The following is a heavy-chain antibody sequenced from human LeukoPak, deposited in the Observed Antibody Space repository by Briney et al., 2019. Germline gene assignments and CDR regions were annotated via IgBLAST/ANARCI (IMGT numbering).Heavy chain of an antibody. D-gene: IGHD3-10*01. Sequence: SETLSLTCTVSGGSISSYYWSWIRQPPGKGLEWIGYIYYSGSTNYNPSLKSRVTISVDTSKNQFSLKLSSVTAADTAVYYCAGRGPRGAYDSFDLWGQGTMVTVSS. CDR1: GGSISSYY. CDR3: AGRGPRGAYDSFDL. V-gene: IGHV4-59*01. CDR2: IYYSGST. J-gene: IGHJ3*01.